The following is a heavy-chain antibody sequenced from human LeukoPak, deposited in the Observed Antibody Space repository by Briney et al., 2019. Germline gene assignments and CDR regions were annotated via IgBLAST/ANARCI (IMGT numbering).Heavy chain of an antibody. CDR3: ARGRFRWELEIRDFDY. V-gene: IGHV1-8*01. D-gene: IGHD1-26*01. CDR1: GYTFTSYD. J-gene: IGHJ4*02. CDR2: MNPNSGNT. Sequence: ASVKVSCKASGYTFTSYDINWVRPATGQGLEWMGWMNPNSGNTGYAQKFQGRVTMTRDTSISTAYMELSSLRSEDTAVYYCARGRFRWELEIRDFDYWGQGTLVTVSS.